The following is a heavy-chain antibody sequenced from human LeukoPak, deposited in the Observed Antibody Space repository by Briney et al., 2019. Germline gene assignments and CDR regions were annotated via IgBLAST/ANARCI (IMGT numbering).Heavy chain of an antibody. D-gene: IGHD5-18*01. CDR1: GFPFRSYA. V-gene: IGHV3-30*18. CDR3: AKSRAGGYLRAFDF. CDR2: ISYDGNNK. Sequence: GGSLRLSCAASGFPFRSYALHWVRRAPGKGLEWVTLISYDGNNKYYSESVKGRFTISRDNSKNTLYLQMNSLTTDDTAIYYCAKSRAGGYLRAFDFWGQGALVTVSS. J-gene: IGHJ4*02.